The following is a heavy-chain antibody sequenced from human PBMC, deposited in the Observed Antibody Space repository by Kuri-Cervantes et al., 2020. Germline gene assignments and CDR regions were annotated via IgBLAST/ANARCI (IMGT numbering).Heavy chain of an antibody. V-gene: IGHV1-8*01. J-gene: IGHJ5*02. CDR2: MNPNSGNT. Sequence: ASVKVSCKASGYTFTSYDINWVRQATGQGLEWMGWMNPNSGNTGYAQKFQGRVTMTRNTSISTAYMELSSLRSEDTAVYYCARARVMNNNWFDPWGQGTLVTVSS. CDR1: GYTFTSYD. CDR3: ARARVMNNNWFDP. D-gene: IGHD2-8*01.